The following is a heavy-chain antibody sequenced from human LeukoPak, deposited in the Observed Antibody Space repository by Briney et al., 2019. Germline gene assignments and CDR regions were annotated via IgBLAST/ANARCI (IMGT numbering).Heavy chain of an antibody. CDR3: ARVGYFGSGNYYNDRGAFDY. Sequence: PSETLSLTCAVYGGSFSGYYWSWIRQPPGKGLEWIGEINHSGSTNYNPSLKNRVTISVDTSKNQFSLKLSSVTAADTAVYYCARVGYFGSGNYYNDRGAFDYWGQGTLVTVSS. V-gene: IGHV4-34*01. J-gene: IGHJ4*02. CDR1: GGSFSGYY. D-gene: IGHD3-10*01. CDR2: INHSGST.